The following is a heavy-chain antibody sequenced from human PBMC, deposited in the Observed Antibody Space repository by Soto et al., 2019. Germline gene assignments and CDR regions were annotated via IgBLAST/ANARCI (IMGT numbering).Heavy chain of an antibody. J-gene: IGHJ4*02. CDR2: IKQDGSEK. V-gene: IGHV3-7*05. CDR1: GFTFSSYW. CDR3: AREGFIVVVVAATHYFDY. D-gene: IGHD2-15*01. Sequence: GGSLRLSCAASGFTFSSYWMSWVRQAPGKGLEWVANIKQDGSEKYYVDSVKGRFTNSRDNAKNSLYLQMNSLRAEDTAVYYCAREGFIVVVVAATHYFDYWGQGTLVTVSS.